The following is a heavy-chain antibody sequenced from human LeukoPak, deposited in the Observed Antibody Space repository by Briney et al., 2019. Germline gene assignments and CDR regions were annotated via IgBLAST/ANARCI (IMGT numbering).Heavy chain of an antibody. J-gene: IGHJ6*03. V-gene: IGHV1-2*02. Sequence: ASVKVSCKASGHTFTGYYMHWVRQAPGQGLEWMGWINPNSGGTNYAQKFQGRVTMTRDTSISTAYMELSRLRSDDTAVYYCARAKVKAAKPYYYYMDVWGKGTTVTISS. D-gene: IGHD1-14*01. CDR3: ARAKVKAAKPYYYYMDV. CDR2: INPNSGGT. CDR1: GHTFTGYY.